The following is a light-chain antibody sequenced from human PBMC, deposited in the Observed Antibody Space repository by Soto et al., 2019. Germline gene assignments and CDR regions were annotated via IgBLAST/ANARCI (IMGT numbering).Light chain of an antibody. Sequence: EIVLTQSPGTLSLSPGERATLSCRASQSVSSSYLAWYQHKPGQAPRLLIYGASSTATCIPDRFSGSGSKTDFTLTISRLEPEDFAVYYCQQYGSSPHTFGEGTKLEIK. CDR2: GAS. CDR3: QQYGSSPHT. CDR1: QSVSSSY. V-gene: IGKV3-20*01. J-gene: IGKJ2*01.